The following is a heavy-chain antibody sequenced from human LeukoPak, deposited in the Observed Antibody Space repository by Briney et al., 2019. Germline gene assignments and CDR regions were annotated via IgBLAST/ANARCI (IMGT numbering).Heavy chain of an antibody. Sequence: GGSLRLSCAASGFTVSSSYMSWVRQAPGKGLEWVSVIYSGGSTYYADSVKGRFTISRDNSKNTLYLQMNSLRAEDTAVYYCARDIGFGERGYNWFDPWGQGTLVTVSS. D-gene: IGHD3-10*01. J-gene: IGHJ5*02. V-gene: IGHV3-53*01. CDR1: GFTVSSSY. CDR2: IYSGGST. CDR3: ARDIGFGERGYNWFDP.